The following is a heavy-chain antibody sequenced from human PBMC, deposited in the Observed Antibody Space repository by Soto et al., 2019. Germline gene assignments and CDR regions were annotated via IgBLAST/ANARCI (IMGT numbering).Heavy chain of an antibody. J-gene: IGHJ4*02. V-gene: IGHV2-5*01. CDR1: GFSLTTSGVG. CDR2: IFWNDDE. Sequence: SGPTLVNPTQTLTLTCTFSGFSLTTSGVGVVWIRQPPGKALEWPALIFWNDDERYSPSLKSRLTITKDTSKNQVVLTMTNMDPVGTATYYCVNIGYRYDPFGYWGRGTLVTVSS. CDR3: VNIGYRYDPFGY. D-gene: IGHD5-18*01.